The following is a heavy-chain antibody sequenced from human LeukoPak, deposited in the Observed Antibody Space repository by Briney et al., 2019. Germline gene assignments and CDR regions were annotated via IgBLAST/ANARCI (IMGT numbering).Heavy chain of an antibody. V-gene: IGHV4-34*01. D-gene: IGHD3-16*01. Sequence: SETLSLTCAVYGGSFSGYYWSWIRQPPGKGLEWIGEINHSGSTNYNPSLNSRVTISVYTSKNQFSLKLSSVTAADTAVYYCARRLRVAFDIWGQGTMVTVSS. J-gene: IGHJ3*02. CDR2: INHSGST. CDR1: GGSFSGYY. CDR3: ARRLRVAFDI.